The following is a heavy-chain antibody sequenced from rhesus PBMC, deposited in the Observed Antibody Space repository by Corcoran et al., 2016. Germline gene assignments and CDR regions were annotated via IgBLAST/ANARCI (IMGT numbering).Heavy chain of an antibody. CDR1: GCSFSSYW. J-gene: IGHJ4*01. V-gene: IGHV4-160*01. Sequence: QVQLQESGPGLVKPSATLSLTCAVSGCSFSSYWWGWIRQPPGKGLEWIGSIYSSSGSTEYNPALKSRATSSRDTSKNQFSLKRSSVTAADTAVYYCARGIVVVLTAPRHFDYWGQGVLVTVSS. D-gene: IGHD2-15*01. CDR3: ARGIVVVLTAPRHFDY. CDR2: IYSSSGST.